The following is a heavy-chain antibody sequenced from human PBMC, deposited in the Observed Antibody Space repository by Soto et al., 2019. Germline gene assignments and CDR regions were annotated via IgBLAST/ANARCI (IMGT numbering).Heavy chain of an antibody. CDR2: IRTISSAI. J-gene: IGHJ4*02. Sequence: GGSLRLSCAASGFTFSDYPMNWVRQAPGKGLEWVSSIRTISSAIYFADSLRGRFTISRDNARKSLYLQLTSLRDEDTAVYYCARETPSFDSWGQGTLVTVS. CDR1: GFTFSDYP. CDR3: ARETPSFDS. D-gene: IGHD2-15*01. V-gene: IGHV3-48*02.